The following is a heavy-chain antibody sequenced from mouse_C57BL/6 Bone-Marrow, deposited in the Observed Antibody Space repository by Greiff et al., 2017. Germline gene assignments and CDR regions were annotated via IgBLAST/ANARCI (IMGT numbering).Heavy chain of an antibody. D-gene: IGHD2-4*01. CDR3: ARFHYDYPYFDV. Sequence: EVHLVESEGGLVQPGSSMTLSCTASGFTFSDYYMAWVRQVPEKGLEWVANINYDGSSTYYLDSLKSRFIISRDNAKNILYLQMSSLKSEDTATYYCARFHYDYPYFDVWGTGTTVTVSS. CDR1: GFTFSDYY. V-gene: IGHV5-16*01. J-gene: IGHJ1*03. CDR2: INYDGSST.